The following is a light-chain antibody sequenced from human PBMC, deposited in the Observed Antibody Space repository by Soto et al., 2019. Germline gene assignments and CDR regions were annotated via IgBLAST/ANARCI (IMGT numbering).Light chain of an antibody. Sequence: SYELTHPPSVSVAPGQTARITCGGNNIGSERVHWYQHKPGQAPVLVVYDDSDRPSGIPERFSGSNPGNTASLTISRVEAGDEADYYCQVWIGSSDLWVFGGGTQLTVL. CDR3: QVWIGSSDLWV. J-gene: IGLJ3*02. V-gene: IGLV3-21*02. CDR2: DDS. CDR1: NIGSER.